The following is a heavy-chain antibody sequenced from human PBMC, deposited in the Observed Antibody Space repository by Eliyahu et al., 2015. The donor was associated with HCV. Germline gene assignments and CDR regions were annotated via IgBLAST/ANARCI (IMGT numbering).Heavy chain of an antibody. V-gene: IGHV3-72*01. CDR1: XXXFSDPY. D-gene: IGHD2-2*01. CDR3: GTFKVPAAKGFDY. Sequence: EVQLVXSXGGLVXPXGSLRLSCAVSXXXFSDPYMDWVRQAPGKGLEWXGRSRNKAKSYTTEYAASVKGRFTISRDDSKNSLYLQMNSLKTEDTAVYYCGTFKVPAAKGFDYWGQGTLVTVSS. CDR2: SRNKAKSYTT. J-gene: IGHJ4*02.